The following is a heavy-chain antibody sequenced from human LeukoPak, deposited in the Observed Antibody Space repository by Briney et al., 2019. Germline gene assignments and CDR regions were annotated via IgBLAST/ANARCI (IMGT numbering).Heavy chain of an antibody. V-gene: IGHV4-39*01. CDR3: ARLAIYSSGTDN. J-gene: IGHJ4*02. D-gene: IGHD6-19*01. CDR2: IYYSGTS. Sequence: SGTLSLTCTVSGGSISSSSYYWGWIRQPPGKGLEWIGSIYYSGTSYYNPSLKSRVTTSVDTSKNQFSLKLNSVTAADTAVYYCARLAIYSSGTDNWGQGNLVTVSS. CDR1: GGSISSSSYY.